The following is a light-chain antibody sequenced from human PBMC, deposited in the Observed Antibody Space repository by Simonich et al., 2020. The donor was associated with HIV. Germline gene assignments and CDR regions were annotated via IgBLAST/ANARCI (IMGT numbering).Light chain of an antibody. CDR3: QQYYSSPFT. J-gene: IGKJ3*01. V-gene: IGKV4-1*01. CDR1: QSVLYSSNYNNY. CDR2: WAS. Sequence: DIVMTQSPDSLAVSLGERAAINCKSRQSVLYSSNYNNYLAWYQQKPGQPPKLLIYWASARESGFPDRFSGSGSGTDFTLTISSLQAEDVAVYYCQQYYSSPFTFGPGTKVDIK.